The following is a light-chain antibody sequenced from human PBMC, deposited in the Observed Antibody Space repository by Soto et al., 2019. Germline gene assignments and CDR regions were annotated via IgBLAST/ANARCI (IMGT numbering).Light chain of an antibody. CDR1: QSVSSDS. J-gene: IGKJ1*01. CDR2: DAS. CDR3: PQYGSGPRS. V-gene: IGKV3-20*01. Sequence: EIVLTQSPGTLSLSPGERAILSCRASQSVSSDSLAWYRQKPGQAPRLLVYDASRRATGIPDRFSGSGSGTDFTLTISRLEPEDLEVYYCPQYGSGPRSLGQGTKVELK.